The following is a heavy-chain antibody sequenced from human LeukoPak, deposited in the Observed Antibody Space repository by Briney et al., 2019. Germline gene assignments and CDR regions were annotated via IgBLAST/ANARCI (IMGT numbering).Heavy chain of an antibody. J-gene: IGHJ4*02. CDR3: ARDRGYYVFDY. Sequence: GGSLRLSCAASGFTFSNCWMTWVRQAPGKGLEWVAHVKLDGSEKSYVDSVKGRFTIPRDNPHHSLYLQMTSLRDEDTAVYYCARDRGYYVFDYWGQGTLVPVSS. V-gene: IGHV3-7*01. CDR1: GFTFSNCW. D-gene: IGHD3-22*01. CDR2: VKLDGSEK.